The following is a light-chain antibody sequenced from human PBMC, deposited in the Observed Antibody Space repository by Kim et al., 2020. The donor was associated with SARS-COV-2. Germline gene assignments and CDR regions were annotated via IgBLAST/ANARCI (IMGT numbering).Light chain of an antibody. CDR1: SSNIGHNT. J-gene: IGLJ2*01. V-gene: IGLV1-44*01. Sequence: QSVLTQPPSASGTPGQRVTISCSGSSSNIGHNTVNWYQQLPGTAPKLLIYNTNQRPSGVPDRFSGSKSGTSASLAISGLQSEDEADYHCVTWDESLNAVVFAGGTQLTVL. CDR2: NTN. CDR3: VTWDESLNAVV.